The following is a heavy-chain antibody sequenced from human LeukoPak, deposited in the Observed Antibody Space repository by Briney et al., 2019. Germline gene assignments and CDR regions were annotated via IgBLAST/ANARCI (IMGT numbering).Heavy chain of an antibody. V-gene: IGHV3-11*06. CDR3: ARVPPVTSPDY. Sequence: GGSLRLSCAASGFTFSDYYRSWIRQAPGKGLEWVSYISSSSSYTNYADSVKGRFTISRDNAKNSLYLQMNSLRAEDTAVYYCARVPPVTSPDYWGQGTLVTVSS. CDR2: ISSSSSYT. CDR1: GFTFSDYY. D-gene: IGHD2/OR15-2a*01. J-gene: IGHJ4*02.